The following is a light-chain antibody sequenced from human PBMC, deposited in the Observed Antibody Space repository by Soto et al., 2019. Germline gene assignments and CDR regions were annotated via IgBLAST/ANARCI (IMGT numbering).Light chain of an antibody. Sequence: QSALTQPASVSGSPGQSITISCTGTSSDVGGYNYVSWYQQHPGKAPKLMIYEVSNRPSGVSNRFSGSKSGNTASLTISGLQAEDEADYYCSSYTRSSTYVFGPGTQLTVL. CDR2: EVS. CDR1: SSDVGGYNY. CDR3: SSYTRSSTYV. J-gene: IGLJ7*01. V-gene: IGLV2-14*01.